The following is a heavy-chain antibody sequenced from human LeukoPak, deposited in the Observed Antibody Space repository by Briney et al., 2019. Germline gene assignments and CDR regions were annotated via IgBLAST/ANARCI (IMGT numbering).Heavy chain of an antibody. V-gene: IGHV4-39*07. CDR2: IYYSGGT. Sequence: PSETLSLTCTVSGGSISSSSYYWGWIRQPPGKGLEWIGSIYYSGGTYYNPSLKSRVTISVDTSKNQFSLKLSSVTAADTAVYYCATRLGYQLLRWGQGTLVTVSS. CDR1: GGSISSSSYY. J-gene: IGHJ4*02. D-gene: IGHD2-2*01. CDR3: ATRLGYQLLR.